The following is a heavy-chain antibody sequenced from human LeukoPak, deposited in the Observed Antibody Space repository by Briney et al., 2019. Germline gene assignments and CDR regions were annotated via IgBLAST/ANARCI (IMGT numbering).Heavy chain of an antibody. V-gene: IGHV3-74*01. Sequence: GSLRLSCAASGFTFSSYWMHWVRQAPEKGLVWVSRINSDGSSTTYADSVKGRFTISRDNAKNTLYLQMNSLRAEDTAVYYCARDPSYSENLDYWGQGTLVTVSS. CDR1: GFTFSSYW. J-gene: IGHJ4*02. CDR3: ARDPSYSENLDY. CDR2: INSDGSST. D-gene: IGHD1-26*01.